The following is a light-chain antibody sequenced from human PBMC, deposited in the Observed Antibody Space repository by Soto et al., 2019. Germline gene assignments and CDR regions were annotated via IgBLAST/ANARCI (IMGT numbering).Light chain of an antibody. CDR2: RNN. J-gene: IGLJ2*01. CDR3: TAWDDTLRGPL. V-gene: IGLV1-47*01. Sequence: QTVVTQPPSASGTPGQRVTISCSGSSSNIGSNYVYWYQQLPGTAPKLLIYRNNQRPSGVPDRFSGSKSGPSASLAISGVRYDDEADYYCTAWDDTLRGPLFGGGTKVTVL. CDR1: SSNIGSNY.